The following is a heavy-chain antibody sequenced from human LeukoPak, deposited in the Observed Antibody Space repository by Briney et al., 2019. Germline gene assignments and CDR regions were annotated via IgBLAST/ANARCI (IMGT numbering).Heavy chain of an antibody. V-gene: IGHV3-20*04. CDR2: INWNGGST. D-gene: IGHD3-10*01. Sequence: GGPLRLSCAASGFTFDDYGMSWVRQAPGKGLEWVSGINWNGGSTGYADSVKGRFTISRDNAKNSLYLQMNSLRAEDTALYYCARKTVFTDAFDIWGQGTMVTVSS. CDR3: ARKTVFTDAFDI. CDR1: GFTFDDYG. J-gene: IGHJ3*02.